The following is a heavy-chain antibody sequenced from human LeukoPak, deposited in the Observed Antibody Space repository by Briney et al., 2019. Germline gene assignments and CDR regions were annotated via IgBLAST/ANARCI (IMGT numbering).Heavy chain of an antibody. J-gene: IGHJ5*02. V-gene: IGHV4-39*07. CDR3: ARAHITMVRGVKAWFDP. D-gene: IGHD3-10*01. CDR2: INHSGST. CDR1: GGSISSGGYY. Sequence: SETLSLTCTVSGGSISSGGYYWSWIRQPPGKGLEWIGEINHSGSTNYNPSLKSRVTISVDTSKNQFSLKLSSVTAADTAVYYCARAHITMVRGVKAWFDPWGQGTLVTVSS.